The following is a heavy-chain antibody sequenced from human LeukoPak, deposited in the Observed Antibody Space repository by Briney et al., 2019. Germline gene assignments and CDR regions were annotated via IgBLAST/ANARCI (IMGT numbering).Heavy chain of an antibody. CDR2: ISGSGGST. CDR3: AKPLMEWLLRGAFDI. V-gene: IGHV3-23*01. D-gene: IGHD3-3*01. J-gene: IGHJ3*02. CDR1: GFTFSCYA. Sequence: GGSLRLSCAASGFTFSCYAMSWVRQAPGKGLEWVSAISGSGGSTYYADSVKGRFTISRDNSKNTLYLQMNGLRAEDTAVYYCAKPLMEWLLRGAFDIWGQGTMVTVSS.